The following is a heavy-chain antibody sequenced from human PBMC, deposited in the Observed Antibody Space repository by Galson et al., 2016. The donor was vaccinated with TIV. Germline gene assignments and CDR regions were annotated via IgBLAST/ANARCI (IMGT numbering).Heavy chain of an antibody. CDR1: GGTFTSYA. V-gene: IGHV1-46*01. Sequence: SVKVSCKASGGTFTSYAINWVRQAPGQGLEWMGVIDPSGGGTTHARKFQHLVTLARDMSTSTVYMELSSLKSEDTAVYYCARQDQAVAGPFDYWGQGTVVTVSS. CDR2: IDPSGGGT. J-gene: IGHJ4*02. CDR3: ARQDQAVAGPFDY. D-gene: IGHD6-19*01.